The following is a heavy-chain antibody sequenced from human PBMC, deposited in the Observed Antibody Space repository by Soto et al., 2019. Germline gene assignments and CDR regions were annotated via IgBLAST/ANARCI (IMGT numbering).Heavy chain of an antibody. J-gene: IGHJ6*02. V-gene: IGHV1-69*12. D-gene: IGHD3-3*02. CDR3: ARDKDRLQLGGNYYYIMDV. CDR2: IIPIFPTP. CDR1: GGTFRTNA. Sequence: QVQLVQSGAEVKKPGSSVKISSKASGGTFRTNAFSWVREAPGQGLEWMGGIIPIFPTPDYAQKFQSRVTITADESTTTPYMKLSSLRSEETAIYYCARDKDRLQLGGNYYYIMDVWGQGTTVTVSS.